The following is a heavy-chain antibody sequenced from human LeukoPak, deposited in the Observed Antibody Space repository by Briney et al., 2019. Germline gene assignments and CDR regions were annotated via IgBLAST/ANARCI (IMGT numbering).Heavy chain of an antibody. V-gene: IGHV3-48*01. D-gene: IGHD4-17*01. CDR2: ISSSSSTI. Sequence: GGSLRLSCSAPGFTFSSYSMNWVRQAPGKGLEWVSYISSSSSTIYYADSVKGRFTISRDNAKNSLYLQMNSLRAEDTAVYYCARDEYGDYVGYFDYWGQGTLVTVSS. CDR3: ARDEYGDYVGYFDY. CDR1: GFTFSSYS. J-gene: IGHJ4*02.